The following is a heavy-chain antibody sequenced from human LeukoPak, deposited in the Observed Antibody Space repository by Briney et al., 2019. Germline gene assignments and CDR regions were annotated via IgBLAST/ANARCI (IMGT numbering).Heavy chain of an antibody. D-gene: IGHD3-9*01. Sequence: SVKVSCKASGYTFTGYYMHWVRQAPGQGLEWMGGIIPIFGTANYAQKFQGRVTITTDESTSTAYMELSSLRSEDTAVYYCARGALRYFDWPPYYYYYMDVWGKGTTVAVSS. V-gene: IGHV1-69*05. J-gene: IGHJ6*03. CDR1: GYTFTGYY. CDR2: IIPIFGTA. CDR3: ARGALRYFDWPPYYYYYMDV.